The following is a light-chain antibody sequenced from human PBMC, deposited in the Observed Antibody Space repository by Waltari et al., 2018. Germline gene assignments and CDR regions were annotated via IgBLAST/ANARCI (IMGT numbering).Light chain of an antibody. CDR2: ETS. CDR1: QNIGKY. Sequence: EIVLTQSPGTLSLSPGERATLACRASQNIGKYLVWYQQKPGQAPRRLMYETSSRATGIPDRFSGSGSGTDFSLTISRLEPEDFAVYYCQNYERLPATFGQGTKVEIK. CDR3: QNYERLPAT. J-gene: IGKJ1*01. V-gene: IGKV3-20*01.